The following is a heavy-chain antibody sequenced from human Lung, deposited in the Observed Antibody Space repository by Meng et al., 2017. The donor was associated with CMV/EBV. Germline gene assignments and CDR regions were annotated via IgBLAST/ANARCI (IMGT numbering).Heavy chain of an antibody. CDR3: ARGSGVNMFRGAIGSFDS. CDR2: VGTEDDA. CDR1: GFTFSSYD. D-gene: IGHD3-10*01. Sequence: GESLKISCAASGFTFSSYDMHWVRQVTGKGLEWVSGVGTEDDAYYRDSVKGRFTISRENGMNSMYLQMDSLTVGDTAIYYCARGSGVNMFRGAIGSFDSWXLGTXVTVDS. V-gene: IGHV3-13*01. J-gene: IGHJ4*02.